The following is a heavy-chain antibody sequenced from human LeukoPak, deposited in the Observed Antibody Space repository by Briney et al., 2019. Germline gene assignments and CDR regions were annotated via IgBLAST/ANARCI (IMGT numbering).Heavy chain of an antibody. CDR2: IYHSGST. CDR1: GGSISSGGYS. D-gene: IGHD4-17*01. CDR3: ARDHGDYEIGRWFDP. J-gene: IGHJ5*02. V-gene: IGHV4-30-2*01. Sequence: SETLSLTCAVSGGSISSGGYSWSWIRQPPGTGLEWIGYIYHSGSTYYNPSLKSRVTISVDRSKNQFSLKLSSVTAADTAVYYCARDHGDYEIGRWFDPWGQGTLVTVSS.